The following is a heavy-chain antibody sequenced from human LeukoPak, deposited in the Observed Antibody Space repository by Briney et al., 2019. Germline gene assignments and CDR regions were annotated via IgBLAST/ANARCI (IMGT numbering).Heavy chain of an antibody. J-gene: IGHJ2*01. Sequence: SETLSLTCTVSGGSISSSSYYWGWIRQPPGKGLEWIGSIYYSGSTYYNPSLKSRVTISVDTSKNQFSLKLSSVTAADTAVYYCARLGYDFWSGYYTYWYFDLWGRGTLVTVSS. V-gene: IGHV4-39*01. CDR1: GGSISSSSYY. D-gene: IGHD3-3*01. CDR3: ARLGYDFWSGYYTYWYFDL. CDR2: IYYSGST.